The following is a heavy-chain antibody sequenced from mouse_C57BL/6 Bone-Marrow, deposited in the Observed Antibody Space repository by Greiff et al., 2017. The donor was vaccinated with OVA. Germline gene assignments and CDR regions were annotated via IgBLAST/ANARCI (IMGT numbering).Heavy chain of an antibody. Sequence: QVQLQQSGAELVKPGASVKISCKASGYAFSSYWMNWVKQRPGKGLEWIGQIYPGDGDTNYNGKFKGKATLTADKSSSTAYMQLSSLTSEDSAVYFCARVLSYSYFDYWGQGTTLTVSS. CDR1: GYAFSSYW. J-gene: IGHJ2*01. V-gene: IGHV1-80*01. D-gene: IGHD1-1*01. CDR3: ARVLSYSYFDY. CDR2: IYPGDGDT.